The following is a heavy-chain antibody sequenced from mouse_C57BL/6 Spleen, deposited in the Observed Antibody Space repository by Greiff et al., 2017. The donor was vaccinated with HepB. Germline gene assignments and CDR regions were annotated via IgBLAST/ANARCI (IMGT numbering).Heavy chain of an antibody. CDR3: ARAFITTDYAMDY. CDR2: IYPGDGDT. Sequence: VKLQESGPELVKPGASVKISCKASGYAFSSSWMNWVKQRPGKGLEWIGRIYPGDGDTNYNGKFKGKATLTADKSSSTAYMQLSSLTSEDSAVYFCARAFITTDYAMDYWGQGTSVTVSS. CDR1: GYAFSSSW. J-gene: IGHJ4*01. D-gene: IGHD1-1*01. V-gene: IGHV1-82*01.